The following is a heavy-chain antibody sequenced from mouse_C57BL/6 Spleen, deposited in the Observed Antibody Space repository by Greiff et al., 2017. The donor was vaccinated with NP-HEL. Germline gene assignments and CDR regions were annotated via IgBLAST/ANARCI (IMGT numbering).Heavy chain of an antibody. V-gene: IGHV1-53*01. Sequence: QVQLQQPGTELVKPGASVKLSCKASGYTFTSYWMHWVKQRPGPGLEWIGNINPSNGGTNYNEKFKSKATLTVDKSSSTAYMQLTSLTSEDSAVYSGARSRGYDDDLFAYWGQGARVTVSA. J-gene: IGHJ3*01. CDR1: GYTFTSYW. CDR3: ARSRGYDDDLFAY. D-gene: IGHD2-4*01. CDR2: INPSNGGT.